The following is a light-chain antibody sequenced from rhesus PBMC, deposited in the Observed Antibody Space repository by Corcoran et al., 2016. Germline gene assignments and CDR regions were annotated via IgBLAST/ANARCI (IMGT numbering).Light chain of an antibody. V-gene: IGKV3-35*02. Sequence: ETVMMQSPATLSLSPGERATLSCRARQSVGSTLAWYQQKPGQAPRLLIYYASSRATGIPDRFSGSGSGTEFTLTSSSLYPDNVGFDYFHKYNDWPFTFVPGTKLDIK. CDR3: HKYNDWPFT. J-gene: IGKJ3*01. CDR2: YAS. CDR1: QSVGST.